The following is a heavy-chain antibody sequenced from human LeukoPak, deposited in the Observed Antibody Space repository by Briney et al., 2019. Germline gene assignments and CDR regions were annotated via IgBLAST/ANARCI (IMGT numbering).Heavy chain of an antibody. D-gene: IGHD3-10*01. V-gene: IGHV1-69*05. CDR3: ARESGYYGSGSYSH. Sequence: SVKVSCKASGGTFSSYAISWVRQAPGQGLEWMGRIIPIFGTANYAQKFQGRVTITTDESTSTAYMELSSLRSEDTAVYYCARESGYYGSGSYSHWGQGTLVTVSS. CDR1: GGTFSSYA. CDR2: IIPIFGTA. J-gene: IGHJ4*02.